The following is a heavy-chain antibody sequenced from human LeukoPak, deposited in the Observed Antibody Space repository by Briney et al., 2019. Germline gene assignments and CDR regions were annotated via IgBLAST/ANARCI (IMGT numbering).Heavy chain of an antibody. J-gene: IGHJ6*03. CDR2: INPNSGGT. CDR3: ARPRSLLRYFDWPSGYYYYMDV. V-gene: IGHV1-2*02. Sequence: ASVKVSCKASGYTFTGYYMHWVRQAPGQGLEWMGWINPNSGGTNYAQKFQGRVTITADKSTSTAYMELSSLRSEDTAVYYCARPRSLLRYFDWPSGYYYYMDVWGKGTTVTVSS. D-gene: IGHD3-9*01. CDR1: GYTFTGYY.